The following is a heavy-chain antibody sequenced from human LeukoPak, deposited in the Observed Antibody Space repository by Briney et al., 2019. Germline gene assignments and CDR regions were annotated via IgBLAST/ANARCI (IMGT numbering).Heavy chain of an antibody. D-gene: IGHD6-6*01. CDR1: GFMFSGIG. J-gene: IGHJ4*02. CDR2: IRNDGGNK. V-gene: IGHV3-30*02. CDR3: AKDLWYTSSSEEY. Sequence: RSLRLSCAASGFMFSGIGMHWVRQAPGKGLDWVAYIRNDGGNKQYADSVKGRFSISRDNSKNTLSLEMNSLRAEDTAVYYCAKDLWYTSSSEEYWGQGTLVTVSS.